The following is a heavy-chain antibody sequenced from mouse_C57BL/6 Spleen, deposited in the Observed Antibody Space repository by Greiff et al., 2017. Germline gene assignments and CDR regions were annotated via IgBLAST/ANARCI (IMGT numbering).Heavy chain of an antibody. CDR2: ISSGGDYI. CDR1: GFTFSSYA. D-gene: IGHD2-3*01. V-gene: IGHV5-9-1*02. Sequence: EVMLVESGEGLVKPGGSLKLSCAASGFTFSSYAMSWVRQTPEKRLEWVAYISSGGDYIYYADTVKGRFTISRDNARNTLDLQMSSLKSEDIAMYYCTREDGYYVPYYAMDYWGQGTSVTVSS. J-gene: IGHJ4*01. CDR3: TREDGYYVPYYAMDY.